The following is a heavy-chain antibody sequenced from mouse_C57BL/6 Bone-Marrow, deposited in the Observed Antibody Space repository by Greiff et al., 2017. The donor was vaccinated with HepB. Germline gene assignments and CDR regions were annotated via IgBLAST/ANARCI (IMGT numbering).Heavy chain of an antibody. CDR2: IDPSDSYT. CDR3: ARQLRLRFAY. D-gene: IGHD3-2*02. J-gene: IGHJ3*01. V-gene: IGHV1-59*01. Sequence: VQLQQPGAELVRPGTSVKLSCKASGYTFTSYWMHWVKQRPGQGLEWIGVIDPSDSYTNYNQKFKGKATLTVYTSSSTAYMQLSSLTSEDSAVYYCARQLRLRFAYWGQGTLVTVSA. CDR1: GYTFTSYW.